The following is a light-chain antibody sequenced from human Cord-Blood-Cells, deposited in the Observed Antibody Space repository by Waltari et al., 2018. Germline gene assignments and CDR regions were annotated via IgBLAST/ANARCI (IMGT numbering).Light chain of an antibody. Sequence: QSVLTQPPSVSWAPGQRVTISCTGSSSNIGAGYDVHWYQQLPGTAPKPLIYGNSNRPSGVPDRFSDSKSGTSASLAITGLQAEDEADYYCQSYDSSLSPWVFGGGTKLTVL. CDR2: GNS. CDR3: QSYDSSLSPWV. CDR1: SSNIGAGYD. V-gene: IGLV1-40*01. J-gene: IGLJ3*02.